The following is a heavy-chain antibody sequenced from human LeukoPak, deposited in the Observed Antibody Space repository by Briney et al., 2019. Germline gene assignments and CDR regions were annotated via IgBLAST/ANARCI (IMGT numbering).Heavy chain of an antibody. V-gene: IGHV3-23*01. CDR3: AKSGTVTTTRWYFDL. CDR1: GFTFSSYG. Sequence: GRSLRLSCAASGFTFSSYGMSWVRQAPGKGLEWVSAISGSGGSTYYADSVKGRFTISRDNSKNTLYLQMNSLRAEDTAVYYCAKSGTVTTTRWYFDLWGRGTLVTVSS. CDR2: ISGSGGST. J-gene: IGHJ2*01. D-gene: IGHD4-17*01.